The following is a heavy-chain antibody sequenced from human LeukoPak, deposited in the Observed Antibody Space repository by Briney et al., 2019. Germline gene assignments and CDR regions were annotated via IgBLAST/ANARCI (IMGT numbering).Heavy chain of an antibody. V-gene: IGHV3-23*01. J-gene: IGHJ5*02. CDR2: ISGNGGST. Sequence: PGGSLRLSCAASGFTFSSYAMSWVRQAPGKGLEWVSAISGNGGSTYYADSVKGRFTISRDNSKNSLYLQMNSLRAEDTAVYYCAKDRITGTNNWFDPWGQGTLVTVSS. CDR3: AKDRITGTNNWFDP. D-gene: IGHD1-7*01. CDR1: GFTFSSYA.